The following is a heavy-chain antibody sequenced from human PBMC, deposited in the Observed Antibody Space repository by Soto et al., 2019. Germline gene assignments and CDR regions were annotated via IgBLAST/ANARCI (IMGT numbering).Heavy chain of an antibody. CDR1: GFTFSSYG. Sequence: GGSLRLSCAASGFTFSSYGMHWVRQAPGKGLEWVAVISYDGSNKYYADSVKGRFTISRDNSKNTLYLQMNSLRAEDTAVYYCAKDQFARWLQQTASDYWGQGTLVTVSS. J-gene: IGHJ4*02. CDR2: ISYDGSNK. CDR3: AKDQFARWLQQTASDY. V-gene: IGHV3-30*18. D-gene: IGHD5-12*01.